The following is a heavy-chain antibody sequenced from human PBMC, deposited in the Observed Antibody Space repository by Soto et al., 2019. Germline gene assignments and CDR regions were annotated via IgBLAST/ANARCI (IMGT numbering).Heavy chain of an antibody. CDR1: GFAFSSYG. J-gene: IGHJ4*02. V-gene: IGHV3-23*01. D-gene: IGHD1-7*01. CDR3: AKDRRAGGNYGFYSDF. CDR2: SSATGSGR. Sequence: VGSLRLSCAASGFAFSSYGMTWVRQAPGKGLEWVSFSSATGSGRYYADSVKGRFTISRDNSKNTLYLQMSSLRADDTAVYYCAKDRRAGGNYGFYSDFWGQGALVTVSS.